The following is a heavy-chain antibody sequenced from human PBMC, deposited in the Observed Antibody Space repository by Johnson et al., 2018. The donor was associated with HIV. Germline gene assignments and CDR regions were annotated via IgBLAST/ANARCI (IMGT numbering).Heavy chain of an antibody. CDR2: IYSGGST. D-gene: IGHD3-16*01. J-gene: IGHJ3*02. CDR1: GFTVSSNY. CDR3: ARGLTGEQVDI. V-gene: IGHV3-66*01. Sequence: VTLVESGGGLVQPGGSLRLSCAASGFTVSSNYMSWVRQAPGKGLEWVSVIYSGGSTYYADSVKGRFTISRDNSKNTLYLQMNSLRAEDTAVYYCARGLTGEQVDIWGQGTMVTVSS.